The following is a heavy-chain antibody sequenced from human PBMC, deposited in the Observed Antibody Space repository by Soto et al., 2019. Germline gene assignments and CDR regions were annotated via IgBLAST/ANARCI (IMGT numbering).Heavy chain of an antibody. Sequence: QVQLVESGGGVVQPGRSLRLSCAASGFTFSSYGMHWVRQAPGKGLEWVAVIWYDGSNKYYAASVKGRFTISRDNSKNTLYLQMNSLRAEDTAVYYCASGYYYDSSGPDYWGQGTLVTVSS. V-gene: IGHV3-33*01. J-gene: IGHJ4*02. CDR3: ASGYYYDSSGPDY. CDR2: IWYDGSNK. D-gene: IGHD3-22*01. CDR1: GFTFSSYG.